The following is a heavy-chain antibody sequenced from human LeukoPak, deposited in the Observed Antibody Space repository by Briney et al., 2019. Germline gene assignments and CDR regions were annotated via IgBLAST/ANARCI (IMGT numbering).Heavy chain of an antibody. Sequence: GGSLGLSCAASGFTFSSYAMHWVRQAPGKGLEWVAVISYDGSNKYYADSVKGRFTISRDNSKNTLYLQMNSLRAEDTAVYYCARPYDFWSGPFDYWGQGTLVTVSS. D-gene: IGHD3-3*01. V-gene: IGHV3-30*01. CDR1: GFTFSSYA. CDR2: ISYDGSNK. J-gene: IGHJ4*02. CDR3: ARPYDFWSGPFDY.